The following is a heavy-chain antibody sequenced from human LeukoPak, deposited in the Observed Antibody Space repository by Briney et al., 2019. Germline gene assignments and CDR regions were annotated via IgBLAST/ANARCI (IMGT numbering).Heavy chain of an antibody. V-gene: IGHV4-34*01. D-gene: IGHD6-13*01. CDR1: GGSFSAYY. Sequence: PSETLSLTCAVYGGSFSAYYWSWIRQPPGKGLEWIGEINHSGSTNYNPSLKSRVTISVDTSKNQFSLKLSSVTAADTAVYYCVSLAATGTPTGTDSNWFDPWGQGTLVTVSS. CDR2: INHSGST. CDR3: VSLAATGTPTGTDSNWFDP. J-gene: IGHJ5*02.